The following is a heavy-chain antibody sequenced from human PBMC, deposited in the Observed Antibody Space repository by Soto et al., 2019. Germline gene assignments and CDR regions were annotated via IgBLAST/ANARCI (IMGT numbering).Heavy chain of an antibody. CDR3: ARYIFGAAPDY. CDR1: GFTFSSYV. V-gene: IGHV3-23*01. J-gene: IGHJ4*02. D-gene: IGHD5-18*01. CDR2: ISGSGGAT. Sequence: PGGSLRLSCAASGFTFSSYVMTWVRQAPGKRLEWVSSISGSGGATYFADSVKGRFTISRDNSKNTLYLQMNSLRAEDTAVYYCARYIFGAAPDYWGQGTLVTVSS.